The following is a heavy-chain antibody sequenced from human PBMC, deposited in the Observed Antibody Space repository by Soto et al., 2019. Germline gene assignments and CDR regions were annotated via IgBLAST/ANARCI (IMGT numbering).Heavy chain of an antibody. Sequence: VQLVESGGGVVQPGRSLRLSCAASGFTFSSYAMHWVRQAPGKGLEWVAVISYDGSNKYYADSVKGRFTISRDNSKTKLYLQLNSLRAEDTAVYYCARDISGQPLPVDYWGQGTLVTVSS. D-gene: IGHD3-10*01. J-gene: IGHJ4*02. CDR3: ARDISGQPLPVDY. CDR1: GFTFSSYA. V-gene: IGHV3-30-3*01. CDR2: ISYDGSNK.